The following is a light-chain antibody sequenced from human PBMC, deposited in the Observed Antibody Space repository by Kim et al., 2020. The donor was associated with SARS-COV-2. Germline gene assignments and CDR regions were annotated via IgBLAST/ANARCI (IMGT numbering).Light chain of an antibody. CDR2: GAS. Sequence: SPGDRATRSCRASQSVSSSYLAWYQQKPGQAPRLLIYGASSRATGIPDRFSGSGSGTDFTLTISRLEPEDFAVYYCQQYGSSPWTFGQGTKVDIK. J-gene: IGKJ1*01. CDR3: QQYGSSPWT. V-gene: IGKV3-20*01. CDR1: QSVSSSY.